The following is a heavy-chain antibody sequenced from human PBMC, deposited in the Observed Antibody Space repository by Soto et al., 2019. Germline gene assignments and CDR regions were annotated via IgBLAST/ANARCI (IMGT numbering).Heavy chain of an antibody. D-gene: IGHD3-16*01. CDR2: ISWNSGRI. J-gene: IGHJ6*02. CDR3: AKDASMIPYGLDV. V-gene: IGHV3-9*01. CDR1: GFTFGDYA. Sequence: EVQLVESGGGLVQPGRSLRLSCAASGFTFGDYAMHWVRQGPGKGLEWVSGISWNSGRIGYAGSVRGRFAISRDNAKNPRYLQTYRPPAYDTALYYCAKDASMIPYGLDVWGQGTRVTVSS.